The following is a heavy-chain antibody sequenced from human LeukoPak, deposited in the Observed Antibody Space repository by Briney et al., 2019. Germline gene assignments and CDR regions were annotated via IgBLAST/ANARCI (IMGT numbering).Heavy chain of an antibody. CDR3: TRGLLGIDY. Sequence: GGSLRLSCARSGFTFSNYWMHWVRQAPGKGLVWVSQINTDGSSTNYADYVKGRFTISRDNARNTLYLQMNSLRAEDTAVYYCTRGLLGIDYWGQGILVTVPS. V-gene: IGHV3-74*01. D-gene: IGHD2-8*02. CDR2: INTDGSST. CDR1: GFTFSNYW. J-gene: IGHJ4*02.